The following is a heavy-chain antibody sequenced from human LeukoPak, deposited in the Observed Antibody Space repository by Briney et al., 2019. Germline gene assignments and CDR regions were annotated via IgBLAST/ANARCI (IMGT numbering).Heavy chain of an antibody. Sequence: GGSLRLSCSASGFTFGSYSMHWVRQAPGKGLEYVSAISYTGGTTYYADSVKGRFTISRDDSKNTLYLQMSSLRAEDTAVYYCVQRGDAYNVWGQGTMITVSS. CDR3: VQRGDAYNV. J-gene: IGHJ4*02. D-gene: IGHD5-24*01. CDR2: ISYTGGTT. CDR1: GFTFGSYS. V-gene: IGHV3-64D*06.